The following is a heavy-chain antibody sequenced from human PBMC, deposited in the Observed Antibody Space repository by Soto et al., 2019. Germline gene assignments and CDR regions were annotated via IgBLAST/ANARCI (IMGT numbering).Heavy chain of an antibody. CDR2: ISAYSGST. CDR3: ARSIAAAVDFDY. Sequence: QVQRGQSGAEGRKPGASGKVSCKASGYTFTSYGISWVRQDPGQGLEWMGWISAYSGSTNYAQKLQGRVTMTTDTSTSTAYMELRSLRSDDTAVYYCARSIAAAVDFDYWGQGTLVTVSS. J-gene: IGHJ4*02. CDR1: GYTFTSYG. D-gene: IGHD6-13*01. V-gene: IGHV1-18*01.